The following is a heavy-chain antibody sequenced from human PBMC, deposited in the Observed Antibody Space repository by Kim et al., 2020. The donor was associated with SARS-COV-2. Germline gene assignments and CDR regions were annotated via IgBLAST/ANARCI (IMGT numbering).Heavy chain of an antibody. Sequence: ASVKVSCKASGYTFTSYAMNWVRQAPGQGLEWMGWINTNTGNPTYAQGFTGRFIFSLDTSVSTAYLQISSLKAEDTAVYYCARVGVLLWEGHYYYGMDVWGQGTTVTVSS. V-gene: IGHV7-4-1*02. CDR2: INTNTGNP. CDR1: GYTFTSYA. D-gene: IGHD3-10*01. CDR3: ARVGVLLWEGHYYYGMDV. J-gene: IGHJ6*02.